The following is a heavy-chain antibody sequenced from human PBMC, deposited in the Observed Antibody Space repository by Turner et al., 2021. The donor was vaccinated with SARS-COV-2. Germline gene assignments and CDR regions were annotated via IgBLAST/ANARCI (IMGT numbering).Heavy chain of an antibody. CDR1: GYPFTSYD. D-gene: IGHD1-1*01. Sequence: QVQLVQSGAEVQNPGASVKVYCKASGYPFTSYDINWVRQATGQVPEWVGYMNAGSGDTGHARRFQGRVTLTSDTSINTAYMELSGLSVEDTAIYYCARYDYRLRQGFDVWGQGTKVIVSS. J-gene: IGHJ3*01. V-gene: IGHV1-8*01. CDR2: MNAGSGDT. CDR3: ARYDYRLRQGFDV.